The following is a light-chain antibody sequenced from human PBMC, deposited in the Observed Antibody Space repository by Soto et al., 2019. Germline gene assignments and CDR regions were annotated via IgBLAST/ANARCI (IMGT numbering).Light chain of an antibody. CDR2: DAS. J-gene: IGKJ2*01. CDR1: QTISNW. V-gene: IGKV1-5*01. Sequence: DIQMTQSPSTLSASVGDRVTITCRASQTISNWLAWYQQKPGKAPRLLIYDASTLESGVPSRFSGSASGTEFTLTISSLQPDDFETYYCQQHTFGQGTKVDNK. CDR3: QQHT.